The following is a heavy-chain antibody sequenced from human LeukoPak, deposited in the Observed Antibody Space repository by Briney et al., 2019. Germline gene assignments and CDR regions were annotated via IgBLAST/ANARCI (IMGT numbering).Heavy chain of an antibody. Sequence: GGSLRLSCAASGFTVSSNYMSWVRQAPGKGLEWVSVIYSGGSTYYTDSVKGRFTISRDNSKNTLYLQVNSLRAEDTAVYYCARVKVLTGSNDAFDVWGQGTMVTVSS. CDR1: GFTVSSNY. V-gene: IGHV3-53*01. D-gene: IGHD4/OR15-4a*01. CDR2: IYSGGST. CDR3: ARVKVLTGSNDAFDV. J-gene: IGHJ3*01.